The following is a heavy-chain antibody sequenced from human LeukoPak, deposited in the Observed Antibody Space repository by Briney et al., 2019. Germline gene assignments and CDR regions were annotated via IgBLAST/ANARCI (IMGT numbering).Heavy chain of an antibody. CDR3: ARGRPARRPRITMVRGVISCFDY. J-gene: IGHJ4*02. D-gene: IGHD3-10*01. V-gene: IGHV4-34*01. CDR2: INHSGST. CDR1: GGSFSGYY. Sequence: PSETLSLTCAVYGGSFSGYYWSWIRQPPGKGLEWIGEINHSGSTNYNPSLKSRVTISVDTSKNQFSLKLSSVTAADTAVYYCARGRPARRPRITMVRGVISCFDYWGQGTLVTVSS.